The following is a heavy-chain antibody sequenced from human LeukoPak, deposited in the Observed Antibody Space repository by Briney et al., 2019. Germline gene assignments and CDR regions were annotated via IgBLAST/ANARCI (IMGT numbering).Heavy chain of an antibody. CDR3: ARVSGELSGTSYSNQYFDY. D-gene: IGHD2-21*01. CDR1: GGTFGTFP. V-gene: IGHV1-69*16. J-gene: IGHJ4*02. CDR2: IIPILGRT. Sequence: SVTVSCTASGGTFGTFPLSWVRQAPGQGLEWMGVIIPILGRTNYAQKFQGRVTVTTDEPPTTAYMELSSLRFEDTAMYYCARVSGELSGTSYSNQYFDYWGQGSLVTVSS.